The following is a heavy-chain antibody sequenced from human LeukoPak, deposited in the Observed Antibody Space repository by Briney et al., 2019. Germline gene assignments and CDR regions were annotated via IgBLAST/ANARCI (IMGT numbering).Heavy chain of an antibody. Sequence: SETLSLTCTVSGGSISSSSYYWGWIRQPPGKGLEWIGYIYYSGSTNYNPSLKSRVTISVDTSKNQFSLKLSSVTAADTAVYYCAREGGGSGWRRYYFDYWGQGTLVTVSS. CDR1: GGSISSSSYY. V-gene: IGHV4-61*01. CDR2: IYYSGST. D-gene: IGHD6-19*01. J-gene: IGHJ4*02. CDR3: AREGGGSGWRRYYFDY.